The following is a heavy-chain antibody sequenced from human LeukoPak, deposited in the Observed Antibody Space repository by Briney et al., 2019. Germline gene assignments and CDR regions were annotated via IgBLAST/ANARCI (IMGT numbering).Heavy chain of an antibody. Sequence: ASVKVSCKASGYTFSTYGISWVRQAPGQGLEWMGWISAYNGNTNYAQKFQGRVTMTTDTSTSTAYMELRSLRSDDTAVYYCARDVHNWFDPWGQGTLVTVSS. D-gene: IGHD2-8*01. CDR3: ARDVHNWFDP. CDR1: GYTFSTYG. J-gene: IGHJ5*02. CDR2: ISAYNGNT. V-gene: IGHV1-18*01.